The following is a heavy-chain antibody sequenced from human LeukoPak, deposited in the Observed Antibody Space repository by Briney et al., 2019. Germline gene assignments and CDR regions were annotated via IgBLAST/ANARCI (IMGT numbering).Heavy chain of an antibody. D-gene: IGHD3-22*01. Sequence: PGGSLRLSCAASGFTFSSYAMSWVRQAPGKGLEWVSAISGSGGSTYYADSVKGRFTISRDNSKNTLYLQMNSLRAEDTAVYYCAKDDTMTPAGNPVDYFDYWGQGTLVTVSS. V-gene: IGHV3-23*01. J-gene: IGHJ4*02. CDR1: GFTFSSYA. CDR2: ISGSGGST. CDR3: AKDDTMTPAGNPVDYFDY.